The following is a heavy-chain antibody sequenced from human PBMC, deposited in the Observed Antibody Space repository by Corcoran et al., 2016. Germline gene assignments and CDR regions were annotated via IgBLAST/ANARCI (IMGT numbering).Heavy chain of an antibody. J-gene: IGHJ6*02. CDR2: INAGNGNT. CDR1: GYTFTSYA. D-gene: IGHD3-3*01. V-gene: IGHV1-3*01. CDR3: AREGGVSLTIFGGVEDYYYYGMDV. Sequence: QVQLVQSGAEVKKPGASVKVSCKASGYTFTSYAMHWVRQAPGQRLEWMGWINAGNGNTKYSQKFQGRVTITRDTSASTAYMELSSLRSEDTAVYYCAREGGVSLTIFGGVEDYYYYGMDVWGQGTTVTVSS.